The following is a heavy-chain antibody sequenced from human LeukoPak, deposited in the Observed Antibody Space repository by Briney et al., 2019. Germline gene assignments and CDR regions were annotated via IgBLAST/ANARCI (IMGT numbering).Heavy chain of an antibody. CDR3: ARDRSATKNIFDY. V-gene: IGHV4-39*07. CDR2: IYYSGST. Sequence: SETLSLTCTVSGGSISSSSYYWGWIRQPPGKGLEWIGSIYYSGSTYHNPSLKSRVTISVDTSKNQFSLKLSSVTAADTAVYYCARDRSATKNIFDYWGQGTLVTVSS. CDR1: GGSISSSSYY. J-gene: IGHJ4*02. D-gene: IGHD5-12*01.